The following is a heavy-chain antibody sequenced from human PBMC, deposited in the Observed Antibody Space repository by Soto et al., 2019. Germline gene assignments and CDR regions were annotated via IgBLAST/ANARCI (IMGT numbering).Heavy chain of an antibody. CDR3: ARVVPAADYYYYMDV. J-gene: IGHJ6*03. Sequence: PGGSLRLSCAASGFTFSSYSMNWVRQDPGKGLEWVSYISSSSSTIYYADSVKGRFTISRDNAKNSLYLQMNSLRAEDTAVYYCARVVPAADYYYYMDVWGKGTTVTVSS. CDR2: ISSSSSTI. V-gene: IGHV3-48*01. D-gene: IGHD2-2*01. CDR1: GFTFSSYS.